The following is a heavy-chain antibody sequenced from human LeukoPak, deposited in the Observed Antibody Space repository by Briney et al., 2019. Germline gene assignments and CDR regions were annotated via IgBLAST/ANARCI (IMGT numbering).Heavy chain of an antibody. Sequence: GGSLRLSCAASGFTSSSYWMHWVRQDPGMGLVWVSRINSDGTTTSYADSVKGRFIIFRDNAKNTLYLQMTSLRAEDTAVYYCARGGSYSNSQLDYWGQGTLVTVSS. CDR2: INSDGTTT. D-gene: IGHD6-6*01. V-gene: IGHV3-74*01. CDR1: GFTSSSYW. J-gene: IGHJ4*02. CDR3: ARGGSYSNSQLDY.